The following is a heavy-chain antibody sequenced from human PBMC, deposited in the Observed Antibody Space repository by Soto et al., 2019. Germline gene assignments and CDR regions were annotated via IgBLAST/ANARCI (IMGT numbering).Heavy chain of an antibody. CDR2: IYYSGST. Sequence: SETLSLTCTVSGGSISSYYWSWSRQPPGKELEWIGYIYYSGSTNYNPSLKSRVTISVDTSKNQFSLKLSSVTAADTAVYYCARQGGFYYGSGSLHWFDPWGQGTLVTVSS. CDR3: ARQGGFYYGSGSLHWFDP. D-gene: IGHD3-10*01. CDR1: GGSISSYY. V-gene: IGHV4-59*08. J-gene: IGHJ5*02.